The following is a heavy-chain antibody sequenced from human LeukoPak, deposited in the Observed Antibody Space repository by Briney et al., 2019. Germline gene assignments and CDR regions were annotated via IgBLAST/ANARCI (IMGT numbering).Heavy chain of an antibody. CDR1: GFTFNTFN. D-gene: IGHD3-9*01. J-gene: IGHJ4*02. CDR3: ARGHYDVLAASYKWTPDY. CDR2: ITSGGDYI. V-gene: IGHV3-21*01. Sequence: GGSLRLSCAASGFTFNTFNMNWVSQAPGKGLEWVSSITSGGDYIYYADSVKGRFTTSRDNAKNSPSRQLNSRRVEDTAVYYCARGHYDVLAASYKWTPDYWGQGTLVTVSS.